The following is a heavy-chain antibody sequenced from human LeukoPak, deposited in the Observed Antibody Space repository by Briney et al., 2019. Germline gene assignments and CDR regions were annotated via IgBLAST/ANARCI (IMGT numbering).Heavy chain of an antibody. V-gene: IGHV3-23*01. J-gene: IGHJ6*03. D-gene: IGHD1-26*01. CDR1: GFTFSTYG. Sequence: GGSLRLSCAASGFTFSTYGMSWVRQAPGKGLEWVSGISGSGGSKYYADSVKGRFTISRDNSKKKLYLQMNSLRAEDTAIYYCARAGPFRATHYYYYMDVWGKGTTVTVSS. CDR2: ISGSGGSK. CDR3: ARAGPFRATHYYYYMDV.